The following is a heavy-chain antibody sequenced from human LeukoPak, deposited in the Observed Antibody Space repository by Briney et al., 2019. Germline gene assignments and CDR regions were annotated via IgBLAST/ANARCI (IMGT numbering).Heavy chain of an antibody. CDR3: ARDQYYDILTGYYPY. CDR2: INPNSGGT. V-gene: IGHV1-2*02. CDR1: GYTFTGYY. J-gene: IGHJ4*02. D-gene: IGHD3-9*01. Sequence: APVKVSCKASGYTFTGYYMHWVRQAPGQGLEWMGWINPNSGGTNYAQKFQGRVTMTRDTSISTAYMELSRLRSDDTAVYYCARDQYYDILTGYYPYWGQGTLVTVSS.